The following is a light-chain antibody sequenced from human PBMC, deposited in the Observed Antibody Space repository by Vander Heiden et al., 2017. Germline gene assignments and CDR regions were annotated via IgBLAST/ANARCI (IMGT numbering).Light chain of an antibody. V-gene: IGLV2-14*03. CDR1: SSDVGGYNY. CDR2: DVS. Sequence: QSALTQPASVSGSPGQSITISCTGTSSDVGGYNYVSWYQQHPGKAPKLMIEDVSNRPSGVSNRFSGSKSGNTASLTISGLQAEDEADYYCSSYTSSNTRVLGTGTKVTVL. J-gene: IGLJ1*01. CDR3: SSYTSSNTRV.